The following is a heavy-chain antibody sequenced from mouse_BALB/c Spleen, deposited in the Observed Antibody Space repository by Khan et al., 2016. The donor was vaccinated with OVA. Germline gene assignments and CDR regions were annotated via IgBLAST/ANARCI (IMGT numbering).Heavy chain of an antibody. CDR1: GFTFSTYG. CDR2: VSTGGSYT. CDR3: ARLAYYYDSGGFTY. J-gene: IGHJ3*01. Sequence: EVELVESGGDLVKPGGSLKLSCAASGFTFSTYGMSWVRQTPDKRLEWVATVSTGGSYTYYQDSVKGRFTISRDNAKNTLYLQMSSLKSEDTAMFYCARLAYYYDSGGFTYWGQGTLVTVSA. V-gene: IGHV5-6*01. D-gene: IGHD1-1*01.